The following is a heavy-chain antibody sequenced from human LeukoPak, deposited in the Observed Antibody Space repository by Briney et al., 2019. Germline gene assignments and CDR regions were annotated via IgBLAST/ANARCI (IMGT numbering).Heavy chain of an antibody. D-gene: IGHD3-3*01. Sequence: PGGSLRLSCAASGFSFSTYGMFWVRQAPGKGLEWVGVISYDGSNQYYADSVKGRFTISRDNSKNTLYLQMDGLRAEDTAVYYCAKGDFWNGLGEYFLYWGQGILVTVSS. CDR2: ISYDGSNQ. CDR1: GFSFSTYG. J-gene: IGHJ1*01. CDR3: AKGDFWNGLGEYFLY. V-gene: IGHV3-33*05.